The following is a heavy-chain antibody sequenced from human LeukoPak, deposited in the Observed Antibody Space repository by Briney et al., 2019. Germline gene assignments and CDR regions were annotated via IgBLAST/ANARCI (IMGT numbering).Heavy chain of an antibody. V-gene: IGHV4-38-2*02. CDR2: IYHSGST. D-gene: IGHD1-26*01. Sequence: SETLSLTCTVSGVSISSGFYWGWIRQPPGKGLEWIGNIYHSGSTYYNPSLKSRVTISVDTSKNQFSLKLISVTAADTAMYYCASTYSLYDAFDIWGQGTMVTVSS. CDR3: ASTYSLYDAFDI. CDR1: GVSISSGFY. J-gene: IGHJ3*02.